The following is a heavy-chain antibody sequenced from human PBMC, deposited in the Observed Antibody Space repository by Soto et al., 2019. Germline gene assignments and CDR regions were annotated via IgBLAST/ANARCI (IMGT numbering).Heavy chain of an antibody. CDR3: ARAPEPPMTTVTAYQFDF. CDR2: MNPNSGNT. Sequence: SCKHPVYTVTSVDIDGLRVGKEQRFEWMGWMNPNSGNTGYAQRFQGRVTMTRNTSINTAYMELSNLRSEDSAVYYCARAPEPPMTTVTAYQFDFWGRGTLVTVSS. V-gene: IGHV1-8*01. CDR1: VYTVTSVD. D-gene: IGHD4-17*01. J-gene: IGHJ4*02.